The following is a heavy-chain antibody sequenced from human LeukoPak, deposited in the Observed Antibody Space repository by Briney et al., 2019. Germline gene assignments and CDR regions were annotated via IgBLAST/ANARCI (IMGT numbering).Heavy chain of an antibody. V-gene: IGHV3-7*05. Sequence: GGSLRLSCAASGITFNTYWISWVRQAPGKGLEWLATINQDGGEKYYVDSVKGRFTISRDNAKNSLFMQMNSLRAEDTAVYYCTTFYTRLTDYWGQGTLVTVSS. CDR1: GITFNTYW. D-gene: IGHD2/OR15-2a*01. CDR3: TTFYTRLTDY. CDR2: INQDGGEK. J-gene: IGHJ4*02.